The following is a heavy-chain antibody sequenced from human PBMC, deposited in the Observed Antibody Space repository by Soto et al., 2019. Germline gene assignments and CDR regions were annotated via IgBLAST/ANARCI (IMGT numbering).Heavy chain of an antibody. J-gene: IGHJ4*02. CDR2: IYWDDDK. D-gene: IGHD6-13*01. CDR1: GFSLSTSGVG. Sequence: SGPTLVKPTQTLTLTCTFSGFSLSTSGVGVGWIRQPPGKALEWLALIYWDDDKRYSPSLKSRLTITKDTSKNQVVLTMTNVDPVDTATYYCAHRSSSWYYFDYWGQGTLVTVSS. V-gene: IGHV2-5*02. CDR3: AHRSSSWYYFDY.